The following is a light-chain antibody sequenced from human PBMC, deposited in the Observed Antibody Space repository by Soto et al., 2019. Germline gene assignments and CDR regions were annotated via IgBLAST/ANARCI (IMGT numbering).Light chain of an antibody. V-gene: IGLV1-40*01. CDR2: VNN. Sequence: QSVLTQPHSVSGAPGQRVTISCTGSSSNIGAGYDVHWYQQLPGTAPKVLIYVNNNRPSGVPDRFSGSKSGTSASLAITGLQAEDEADYYCQSYDSSLSGYVFGTGTKLTVL. CDR3: QSYDSSLSGYV. CDR1: SSNIGAGYD. J-gene: IGLJ1*01.